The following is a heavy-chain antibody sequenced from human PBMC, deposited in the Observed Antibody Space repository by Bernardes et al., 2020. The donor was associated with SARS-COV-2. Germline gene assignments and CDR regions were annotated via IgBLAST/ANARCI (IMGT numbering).Heavy chain of an antibody. J-gene: IGHJ4*02. CDR2: ISAYNGNT. D-gene: IGHD6-13*01. Sequence: ASVKVSCKTSGYTFTAYVISWVRQAPGQGLEWMGWISAYNGNTNYAQKLQGRVTMTTDTSTSTAYMELRSLRSDDTAVYYCARDSASIAAAGPPDYWGQGTLVTVSS. CDR3: ARDSASIAAAGPPDY. CDR1: GYTFTAYV. V-gene: IGHV1-18*01.